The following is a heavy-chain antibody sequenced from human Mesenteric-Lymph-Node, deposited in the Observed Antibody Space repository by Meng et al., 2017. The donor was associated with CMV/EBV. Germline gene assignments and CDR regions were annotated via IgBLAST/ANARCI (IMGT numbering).Heavy chain of an antibody. CDR2: INPNSGGI. D-gene: IGHD6-13*01. CDR3: ARDEGGYSSSPVGR. V-gene: IGHV1-2*02. Sequence: ASVKVSCKASGYTVSDNYMHWVRQAPGQGLEWMGWINPNSGGINYAQKFQGRVTMTRDTSISTAYMELSRLRSDDTAVYYCARDEGGYSSSPVGRWGQGTLVTVSS. CDR1: GYTVSDNY. J-gene: IGHJ4*02.